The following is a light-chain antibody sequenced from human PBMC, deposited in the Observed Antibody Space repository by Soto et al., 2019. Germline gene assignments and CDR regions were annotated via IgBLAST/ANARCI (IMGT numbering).Light chain of an antibody. CDR3: MQAQQIPRT. CDR1: QSLVYADGNTY. CDR2: LGS. J-gene: IGKJ1*01. V-gene: IGKV2-30*01. Sequence: DVVMTQSPLSLPVTLGQSASISCTSSQSLVYADGNTYLNWLQQRPGQSPRRLIYLGSKRASGVSDRFSGSGSGTRFTLRISRVEAEDVGFYYCMQAQQIPRTFGQGTKVDIK.